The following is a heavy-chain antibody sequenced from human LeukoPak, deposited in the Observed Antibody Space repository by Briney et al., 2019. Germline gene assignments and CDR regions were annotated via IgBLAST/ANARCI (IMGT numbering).Heavy chain of an antibody. CDR1: GFTFSRYW. D-gene: IGHD4-11*01. CDR2: INSDGSST. CDR3: ARLGDYSNAHWFDP. Sequence: GGSLILSCAASGFTFSRYWMHWVRQAPGKGLVWVSRINSDGSSTNYADSVKGRFTISRDNAKNTLYLQMNSLRAEDTAVYYCARLGDYSNAHWFDPWGQGTLVTVSS. J-gene: IGHJ5*02. V-gene: IGHV3-74*01.